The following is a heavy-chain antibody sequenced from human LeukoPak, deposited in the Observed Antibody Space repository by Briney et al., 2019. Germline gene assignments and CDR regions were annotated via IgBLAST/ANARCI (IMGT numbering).Heavy chain of an antibody. CDR1: GFTFSSYA. V-gene: IGHV3-23*01. Sequence: GGSLRLSCAASGFTFSSYAMSWVRPAPGKGLEWVSAISGSGGSTYYADSVKGRFTISRDNSKNTLYLQMNSLRAVDTAVYYCAKDYYDSSGYYLKAVYWGQGTLVTVSS. D-gene: IGHD3-22*01. J-gene: IGHJ4*02. CDR3: AKDYYDSSGYYLKAVY. CDR2: ISGSGGST.